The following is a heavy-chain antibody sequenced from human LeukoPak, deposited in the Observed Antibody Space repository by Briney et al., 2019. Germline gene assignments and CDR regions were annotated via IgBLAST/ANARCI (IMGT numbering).Heavy chain of an antibody. D-gene: IGHD3-3*01. J-gene: IGHJ5*02. CDR3: TRYDSSRFDP. V-gene: IGHV3-30*03. Sequence: GTSLRLSSAVAGFTFSGFGMHWVRQDPGKGLEWVTGIAFDGSRKHYADSVKGRFTISRDNARKTMDLQMNSLRVEDTAVYHCTRYDSSRFDPWGQGTLVIVSS. CDR1: GFTFSGFG. CDR2: IAFDGSRK.